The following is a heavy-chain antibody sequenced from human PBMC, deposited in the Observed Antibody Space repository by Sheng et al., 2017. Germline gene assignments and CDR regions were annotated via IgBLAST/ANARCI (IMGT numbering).Heavy chain of an antibody. CDR2: IVPAFGTT. Sequence: QVQLVQSGAEAKKPGSSVKVSCKASGGAFGTYAIGWVRQAPAQGLEWMGGIVPAFGTTKYAQKFQGRVTIIADASTNIAYMELRSLKSEDTAVYFCARIFGNSASVTYYYGMDVWGQ. V-gene: IGHV1-69*01. J-gene: IGHJ6*02. CDR1: GGAFGTYA. CDR3: ARIFGNSASVTYYYGMDV. D-gene: IGHD3-10*01.